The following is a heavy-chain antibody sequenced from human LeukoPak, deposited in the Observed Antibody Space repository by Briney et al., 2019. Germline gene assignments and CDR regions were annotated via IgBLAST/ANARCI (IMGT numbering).Heavy chain of an antibody. CDR1: GFTFSSYA. CDR3: AKGRTDDYFDY. D-gene: IGHD3/OR15-3a*01. Sequence: GGSLRLSCAASGFTFSSYAMNWVRQAPGKGLEWVSTISGSGGTTYYADSVKGRFTISRDNSKNTLYLQMNSLRAEDTAVYYCAKGRTDDYFDYWGQGTLVTVSS. V-gene: IGHV3-23*01. J-gene: IGHJ4*02. CDR2: ISGSGGTT.